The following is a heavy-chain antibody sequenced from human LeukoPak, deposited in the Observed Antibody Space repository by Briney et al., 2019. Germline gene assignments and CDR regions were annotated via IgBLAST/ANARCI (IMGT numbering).Heavy chain of an antibody. CDR3: ARAPSTELYYYYYMDV. CDR2: IKEDGSET. V-gene: IGHV3-7*01. J-gene: IGHJ6*03. Sequence: PGGSLRLSCAGSGFNFSYSWMSWVRQAPGKGLEWVANIKEDGSETYYADSVMGRFTISRDNAKNSLYLQMNSLRAEDTAVYYCARAPSTELYYYYYMDVWGKGTTVTVSS. D-gene: IGHD1-14*01. CDR1: GFNFSYSW.